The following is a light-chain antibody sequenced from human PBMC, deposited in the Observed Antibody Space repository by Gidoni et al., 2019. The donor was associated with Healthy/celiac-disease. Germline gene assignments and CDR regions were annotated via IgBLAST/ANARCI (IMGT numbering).Light chain of an antibody. J-gene: IGLJ2*01. CDR2: DDS. V-gene: IGLV3-21*02. CDR3: QVWDSSSDHVV. Sequence: YVLTQPPSVSVAPGQTARITCGGNNIGRKSGHWSQQKPGPAPVLVVYDDSDRPSGIPGRFSGSNSANTATLTISRVEAGDEADYYCQVWDSSSDHVVFGGGTKLTVL. CDR1: NIGRKS.